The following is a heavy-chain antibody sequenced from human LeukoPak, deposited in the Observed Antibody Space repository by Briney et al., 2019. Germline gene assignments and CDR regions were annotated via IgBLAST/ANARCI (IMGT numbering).Heavy chain of an antibody. J-gene: IGHJ4*02. D-gene: IGHD1-26*01. CDR3: KSGGAAPGSFDY. CDR2: LTGSGDTT. CDR1: GFTFSSYA. V-gene: IGHV3-23*01. Sequence: PGGSLRLSCAASGFTFSSYAMSWVRQVPGKGLEWVSTLTGSGDTTYNADSVKGRFTISRDNSKKTLYLQMNSLGVEDTAVYYCKSGGAAPGSFDYWGQGALVTVSS.